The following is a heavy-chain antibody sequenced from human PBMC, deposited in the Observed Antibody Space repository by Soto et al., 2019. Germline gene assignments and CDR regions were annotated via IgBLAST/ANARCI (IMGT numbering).Heavy chain of an antibody. V-gene: IGHV5-51*01. J-gene: IGHJ5*02. CDR3: ARNPGGSWSDYFAP. CDR1: GYSFTSYW. Sequence: GESLKISCRASGYSFTSYWIGWVRQMPGKGLEWMGIIYPNDSKIIYSPSFQGQVTISADNSINTAYLQWSSLKASDTAMYYCARNPGGSWSDYFAPWGQGTLVTVSS. CDR2: IYPNDSKI. D-gene: IGHD6-13*01.